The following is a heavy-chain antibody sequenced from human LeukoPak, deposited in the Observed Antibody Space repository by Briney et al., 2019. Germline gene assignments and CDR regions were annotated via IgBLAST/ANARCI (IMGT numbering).Heavy chain of an antibody. CDR1: GYTFIGYY. CDR2: INPNSGDT. Sequence: ASVKVSCKASGYTFIGYYMHWVRQAPGHGLEWMGWINPNSGDTNYAQKFQGRVTMTRDTFINTAYMELSSLRSEDTAVYYCARGDYEKEDAFDIWGQGTMVTVSS. V-gene: IGHV1-2*02. D-gene: IGHD3-16*01. CDR3: ARGDYEKEDAFDI. J-gene: IGHJ3*02.